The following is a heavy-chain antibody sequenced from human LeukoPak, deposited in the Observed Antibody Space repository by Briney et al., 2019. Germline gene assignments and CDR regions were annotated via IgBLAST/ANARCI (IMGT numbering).Heavy chain of an antibody. V-gene: IGHV4-34*01. D-gene: IGHD3-22*01. CDR2: INHSGST. J-gene: IGHJ4*02. Sequence: PSETLSLTCAVYGGSFSGYYWSWIRQPPGKGLEWIGEINHSGSTNYNPSLKSRVTISVDTSKNQFSLKLSSVTAADTAVYYCARGKIADDSSGYYSDYWGQGTLVTVSS. CDR3: ARGKIADDSSGYYSDY. CDR1: GGSFSGYY.